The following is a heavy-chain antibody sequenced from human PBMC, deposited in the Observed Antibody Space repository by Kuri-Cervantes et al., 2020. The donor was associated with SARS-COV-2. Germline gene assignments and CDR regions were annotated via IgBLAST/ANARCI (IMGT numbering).Heavy chain of an antibody. V-gene: IGHV4-30-4*01. CDR1: GGSISSSDYY. CDR3: ASALWGKSVVVPTAITYYFHY. CDR2: IHHSGRT. D-gene: IGHD2-2*02. Sequence: SETLSLTCTVSGGSISSSDYYWSWVRQPPGKGLEWIGYIHHSGRTYYNPSLRSRVTMSVDTSKNRFSLKMRSATAADTAVYYCASALWGKSVVVPTAITYYFHYWGQGTLVTVSS. J-gene: IGHJ4*02.